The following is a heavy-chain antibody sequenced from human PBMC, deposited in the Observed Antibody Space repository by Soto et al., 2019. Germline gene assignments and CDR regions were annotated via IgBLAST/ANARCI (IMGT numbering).Heavy chain of an antibody. CDR1: GGSLTSYP. Sequence: QMEQSGAVVRKPGSSVKVSCKPSGGSLTSYPMAWVRQAPGQGFEWMGGIIPIHGTTEYAQKLQGRVTITADESTNRATLELTGLTSEDTAVYYCARGWGLVSWGEGTLVTVSS. J-gene: IGHJ4*02. CDR2: IIPIHGTT. D-gene: IGHD3-16*01. CDR3: ARGWGLVS. V-gene: IGHV1-69*01.